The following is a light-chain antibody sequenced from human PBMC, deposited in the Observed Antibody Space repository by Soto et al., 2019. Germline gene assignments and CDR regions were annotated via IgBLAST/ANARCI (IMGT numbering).Light chain of an antibody. V-gene: IGKV3-11*01. CDR3: QQRSGLGLT. CDR1: QSVSSC. Sequence: EILMTQSPSTLSLSAGERATLTCRASQSVSSCLAWYQQKPGRAPRLLIYDASSIATGIPARFSGSGSGTDFTLTISSLEPEDFAVYYCQQRSGLGLTFGAGTKVDIK. J-gene: IGKJ4*01. CDR2: DAS.